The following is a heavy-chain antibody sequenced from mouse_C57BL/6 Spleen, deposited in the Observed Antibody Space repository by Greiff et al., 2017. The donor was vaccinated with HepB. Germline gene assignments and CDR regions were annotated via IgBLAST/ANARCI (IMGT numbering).Heavy chain of an antibody. V-gene: IGHV3-6*01. CDR2: ISYDGSN. J-gene: IGHJ1*03. CDR1: GYSITSGYY. CDR3: ASSNYDWYFDV. Sequence: EVHLVESGPGLVKPSQSLSLTCSVTGYSITSGYYWNWIRQFPGNKLEWMGYISYDGSNNYNPSLKNRISITRDTSKNQFFLKLNSVTTEDTATYYCASSNYDWYFDVWGTGTTVTVSS. D-gene: IGHD2-5*01.